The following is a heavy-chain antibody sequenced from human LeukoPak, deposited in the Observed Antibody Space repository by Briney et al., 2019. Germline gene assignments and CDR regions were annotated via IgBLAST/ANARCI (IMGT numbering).Heavy chain of an antibody. Sequence: GGSVSLLCAASGFPYSDYSMICLRQAPGMGLEWVSYIFSSSIYTNYADSVKGRVTSTRDNAENSLFLQMSSLKAEDTAVDYCARAGTGEGALDIWGRGTLVTVSS. CDR2: IFSSSIYT. V-gene: IGHV3-11*05. CDR1: GFPYSDYS. J-gene: IGHJ3*02. CDR3: ARAGTGEGALDI. D-gene: IGHD7-27*01.